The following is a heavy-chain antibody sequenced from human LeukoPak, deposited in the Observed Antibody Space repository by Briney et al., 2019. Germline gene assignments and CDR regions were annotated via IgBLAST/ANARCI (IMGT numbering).Heavy chain of an antibody. J-gene: IGHJ4*02. D-gene: IGHD3-3*01. Sequence: ASVKVSCKASGYTFTVYYMHWVRQAPGQGLEWMGWINPNSGGTNYAQKFQGRVTMTRDTSISTAYMELSRLRSDDTAVYYCARVSFLEWTYDYWGQGTLVTVSS. CDR2: INPNSGGT. CDR3: ARVSFLEWTYDY. V-gene: IGHV1-2*02. CDR1: GYTFTVYY.